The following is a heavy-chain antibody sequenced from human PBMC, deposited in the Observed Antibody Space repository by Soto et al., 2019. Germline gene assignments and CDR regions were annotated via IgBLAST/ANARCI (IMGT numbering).Heavy chain of an antibody. Sequence: QVQLVQSGAEGKKPGASVKVSCETSGYTFANYPMHWVRQAPGQTLEWMEWINAGNGYTKYSQKFQGRVTITRDTSASIAYMELSSLRSEDTAVYYCARAKIITTLDYWGQGTLVTVSS. J-gene: IGHJ4*02. CDR2: INAGNGYT. CDR1: GYTFANYP. D-gene: IGHD3-10*01. CDR3: ARAKIITTLDY. V-gene: IGHV1-3*01.